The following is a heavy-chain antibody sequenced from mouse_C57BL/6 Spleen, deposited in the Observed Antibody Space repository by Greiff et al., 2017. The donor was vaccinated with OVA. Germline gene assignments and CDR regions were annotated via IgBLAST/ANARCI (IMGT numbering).Heavy chain of an antibody. CDR3: ARFSGSNGFFDY. V-gene: IGHV1-52*01. D-gene: IGHD1-3*01. CDR2: IDPSDSET. Sequence: QVHVKQPGAELVRPGSSVKLSCKASGYTFTSYWMHWVKQRPIQGLEWIGNIDPSDSETHYNQKFKDKATLTVDKSSSTAYMQLSSLTSEDSAVYYCARFSGSNGFFDYWGQGTTLTVSS. J-gene: IGHJ2*01. CDR1: GYTFTSYW.